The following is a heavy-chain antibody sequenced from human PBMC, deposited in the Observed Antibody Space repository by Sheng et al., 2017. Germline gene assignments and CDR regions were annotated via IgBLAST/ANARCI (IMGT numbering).Heavy chain of an antibody. J-gene: IGHJ4*02. CDR2: ISSSGSTI. CDR1: GFTFSSYE. V-gene: IGHV3-48*03. CDR3: ARDGARDFDWLQLADY. Sequence: EVQLVESGGGLVQPGGSLRLSCAASGFTFSSYEMNWVRQAPGKGLEWVSYISSSGSTIYYADSVKGRFTISRDNAKNSLYLQMNSLRAEDTAVYYCARDGARDFDWLQLADYWGQGTLVTVSS. D-gene: IGHD3-9*01.